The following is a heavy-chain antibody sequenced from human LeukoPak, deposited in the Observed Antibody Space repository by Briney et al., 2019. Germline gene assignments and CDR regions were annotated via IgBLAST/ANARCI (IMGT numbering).Heavy chain of an antibody. CDR3: ARGVTTNY. J-gene: IGHJ4*02. D-gene: IGHD4-17*01. CDR2: ISSSSSYI. CDR1: GFTVSDNY. Sequence: PGGSLRLSCVASGFTVSDNYLSWVRQAPGKGLEWVSSISSSSSYIYYADSVKGRFTISRDNAKNSLYLQMNSLRAEDTAVYYCARGVTTNYWGQGTLVTVSS. V-gene: IGHV3-21*01.